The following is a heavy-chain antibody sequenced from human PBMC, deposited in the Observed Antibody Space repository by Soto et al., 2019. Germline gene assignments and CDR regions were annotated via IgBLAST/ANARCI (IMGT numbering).Heavy chain of an antibody. CDR2: ISSSSSYI. CDR1: GFTFSSYS. V-gene: IGHV3-21*01. Sequence: GGSLRLSCAASGFTFSSYSMNLVRQAPGKGLEWVSSISSSSSYIYYADSVKGRFTISRDNAKNSLYLQMNSLRAEDTAVYYCARDRGSYYSGRAFDIWGQGTMVTVSS. CDR3: ARDRGSYYSGRAFDI. D-gene: IGHD3-10*01. J-gene: IGHJ3*02.